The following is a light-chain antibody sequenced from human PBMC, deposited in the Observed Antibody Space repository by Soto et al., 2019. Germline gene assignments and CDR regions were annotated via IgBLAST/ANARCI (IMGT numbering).Light chain of an antibody. CDR3: QQSYSTHRT. CDR1: QSITNY. V-gene: IGKV1-39*01. CDR2: AAS. J-gene: IGKJ1*01. Sequence: DIQMTQSPSSLSASVGDRVTITCRTSQSITNYLNWYQQKPGKAPKLLIYAASSLQSGVPPRFSGSGSGTDFTLTISSLQPEDFETYYCQQSYSTHRTFGRGTKVDIX.